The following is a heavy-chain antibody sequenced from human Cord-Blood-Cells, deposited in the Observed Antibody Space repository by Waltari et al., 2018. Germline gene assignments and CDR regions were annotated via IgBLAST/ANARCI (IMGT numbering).Heavy chain of an antibody. D-gene: IGHD3-10*01. Sequence: EVQLVESGGGLVQPGGSLRLSCAASGFTFSSYWMSWVRQAPGKGVDGVANIKQDGSEKYYVDSVKGRFTISRDNAKNSLYLQMNSLRAEDTAVYYCARYGSGSYTYWGQGTLVTVSS. CDR2: IKQDGSEK. J-gene: IGHJ4*02. V-gene: IGHV3-7*01. CDR1: GFTFSSYW. CDR3: ARYGSGSYTY.